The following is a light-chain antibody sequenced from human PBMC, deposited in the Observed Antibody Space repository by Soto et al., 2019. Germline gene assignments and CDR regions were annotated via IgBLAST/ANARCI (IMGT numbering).Light chain of an antibody. CDR2: RAS. J-gene: IGKJ2*01. CDR1: QSISSW. Sequence: DIQMTQSPSTLSASVGDRVTITCRASQSISSWLAWYQQKPGKAPKLLIYRASSLESGVPSRFSGSGSGTEFTLTVSSLQPDDFATYYCQLYNSSHYIFGQGTKVDIK. V-gene: IGKV1-5*03. CDR3: QLYNSSHYI.